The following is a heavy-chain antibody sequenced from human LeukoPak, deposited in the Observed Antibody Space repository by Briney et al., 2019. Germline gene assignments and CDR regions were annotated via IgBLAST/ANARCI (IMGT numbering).Heavy chain of an antibody. Sequence: GGSLRLSCAASGFTFSNYAVSWVRQAPGKGLEWVSAISGSGGSTYYADSAKGRFTISRDNSKNTLYLQMDSLRAEDTALYYCAKAPYASGSYYSYFYFDSWGQGALVTVSS. V-gene: IGHV3-23*01. CDR1: GFTFSNYA. CDR2: ISGSGGST. CDR3: AKAPYASGSYYSYFYFDS. J-gene: IGHJ4*02. D-gene: IGHD3-10*01.